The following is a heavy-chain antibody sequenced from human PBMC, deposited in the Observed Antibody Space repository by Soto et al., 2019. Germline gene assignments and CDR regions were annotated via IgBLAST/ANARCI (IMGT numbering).Heavy chain of an antibody. D-gene: IGHD5-18*01. Sequence: EVQLLESGGGLVQHGGTLTLSCAASGFTLSHYWMHWVRQVPGRGLVWVSRLNYDGSSTHYADSVRGRFTISRDNAKNTLYLQMSSLRVEDTAIYYCVRSSFGCFDYWGQGTVVTVSS. J-gene: IGHJ4*02. CDR3: VRSSFGCFDY. CDR2: LNYDGSST. CDR1: GFTLSHYW. V-gene: IGHV3-74*01.